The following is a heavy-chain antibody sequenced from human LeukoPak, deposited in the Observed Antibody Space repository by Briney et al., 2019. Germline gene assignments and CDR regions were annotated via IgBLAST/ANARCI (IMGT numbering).Heavy chain of an antibody. D-gene: IGHD2-8*01. Sequence: GGSLRLSCAGSGFTFSSYAVSWVRQAPGQGLEWVSVISDSGDYTSYADSVRGRFTISRDNSRNTLYLQMISLRPEDTAVYYCAKDTSIGKYCTNGVCSPFDYWGQGTLVTVSS. CDR3: AKDTSIGKYCTNGVCSPFDY. CDR1: GFTFSSYA. CDR2: ISDSGDYT. V-gene: IGHV3-23*01. J-gene: IGHJ4*02.